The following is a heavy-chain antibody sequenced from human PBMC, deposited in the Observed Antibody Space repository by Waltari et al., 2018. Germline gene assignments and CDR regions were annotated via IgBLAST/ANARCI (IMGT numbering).Heavy chain of an antibody. CDR2: IICYTGRI. CDR3: VKDSWPGGAEV. Sequence: EVQLVESVGDLVQPGRSLRLSCDLSGLTSYNNGVHWVRQAPGRGLEWVSGIICYTGRIGYADSVKGRFTISRDNVKNSLYLQMNSLRVEDTALYYCVKDSWPGGAEVWGQGTTVTVSS. J-gene: IGHJ6*02. CDR1: GLTSYNNG. V-gene: IGHV3-9*02. D-gene: IGHD6-13*01.